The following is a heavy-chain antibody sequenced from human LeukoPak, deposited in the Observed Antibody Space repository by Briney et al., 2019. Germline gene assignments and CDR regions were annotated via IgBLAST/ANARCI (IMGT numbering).Heavy chain of an antibody. J-gene: IGHJ4*02. Sequence: GGSLRLSCAASGFTFSSYAMSWVRQAPGKGLEWVSVIYSGGSTYYADSVKGRFTISRDNSKNTLYLQMNSLRAEDTAVYYCARERRYFDWLSNYYFDYWGQGTLVTVSS. D-gene: IGHD3-9*01. CDR1: GFTFSSYA. V-gene: IGHV3-53*01. CDR3: ARERRYFDWLSNYYFDY. CDR2: IYSGGST.